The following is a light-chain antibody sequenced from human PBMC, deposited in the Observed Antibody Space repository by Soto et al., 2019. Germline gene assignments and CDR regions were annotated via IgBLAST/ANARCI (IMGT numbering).Light chain of an antibody. CDR3: QQRSNWPPIT. CDR2: DAS. J-gene: IGKJ5*01. CDR1: QSVSSY. V-gene: IGKV3-11*01. Sequence: EIVLTQSPVTLSLSPGERATLSCRASQSVSSYLAWYQQKPGQAPRLLIYDASNRATGIPARFSGGGSGTDVTLTIDNLEPEDFAIYYCQQRSNWPPITFGQGTRLEIK.